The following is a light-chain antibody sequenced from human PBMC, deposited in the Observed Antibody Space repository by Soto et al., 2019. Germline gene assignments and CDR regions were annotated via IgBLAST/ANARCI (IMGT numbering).Light chain of an antibody. CDR3: QQLDSYPFT. CDR1: QGIRSF. J-gene: IGKJ3*01. Sequence: DIQLTQSPSFLSASVGDRLTISCRASQGIRSFLAWYQQKPAKAPKLLIYAASTLQTGVPSRFSGSESGTEFTLTISSLQPEDFATYYCQQLDSYPFTVGPGTKVDIK. V-gene: IGKV1-9*01. CDR2: AAS.